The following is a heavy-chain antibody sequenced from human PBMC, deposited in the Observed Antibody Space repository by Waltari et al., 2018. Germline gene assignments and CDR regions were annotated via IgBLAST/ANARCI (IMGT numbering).Heavy chain of an antibody. CDR1: GFTFSSYS. CDR2: ISSSSSYR. Sequence: EVQLVESGGGLVKPGGSLRLSCAASGFTFSSYSMNWVRQPPGKVRVWVSSISSSSSYRYYADSMKGRVTSSIDNAKNSLYLQMNSLRAEDTAVYYCARDNLHADYWGQRTLVTVSS. V-gene: IGHV3-21*01. CDR3: ARDNLHADY. J-gene: IGHJ4*02.